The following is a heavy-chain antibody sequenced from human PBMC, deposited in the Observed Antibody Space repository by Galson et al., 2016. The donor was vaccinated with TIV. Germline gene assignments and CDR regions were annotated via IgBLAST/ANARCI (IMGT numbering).Heavy chain of an antibody. CDR1: GGSISNGDYY. Sequence: LTCSVFGGSISNGDYYWTWIRQPPGKGLEWIGYVYYSGATNYNPSLKRRATLSVDRSTNQFSLRLNSVTAADTAVYSCARCRGDYYYGIDVWGQGTTVTVSS. V-gene: IGHV4-30-4*08. CDR3: ARCRGDYYYGIDV. D-gene: IGHD3-10*01. J-gene: IGHJ6*02. CDR2: VYYSGAT.